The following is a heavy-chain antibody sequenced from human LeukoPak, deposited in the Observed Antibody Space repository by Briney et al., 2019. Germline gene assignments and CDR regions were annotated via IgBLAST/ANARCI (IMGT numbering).Heavy chain of an antibody. CDR3: ARTIWFGELLPFDY. CDR2: INPNSGGT. V-gene: IGHV1-2*02. D-gene: IGHD3-10*01. J-gene: IGHJ4*02. Sequence: VASVKVSCKASGYTFTSYGISWVRQAPGQGLEWMGWINPNSGGTNYAQKFQGRVTMTRDTSISTAYMELSRLRSDDTAVYYCARTIWFGELLPFDYWGQGTLVTVSS. CDR1: GYTFTSYG.